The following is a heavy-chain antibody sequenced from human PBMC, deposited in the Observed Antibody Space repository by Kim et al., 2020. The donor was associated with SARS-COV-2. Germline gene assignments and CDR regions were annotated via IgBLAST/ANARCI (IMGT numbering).Heavy chain of an antibody. J-gene: IGHJ4*02. CDR3: ARDADFGGSWTWGFDY. D-gene: IGHD1-26*01. V-gene: IGHV3-11*04. Sequence: SVKGRFTLIRGNAKNSLYLQMNSLRAEDAAVYYCARDADFGGSWTWGFDYWGQGTLGTVSS.